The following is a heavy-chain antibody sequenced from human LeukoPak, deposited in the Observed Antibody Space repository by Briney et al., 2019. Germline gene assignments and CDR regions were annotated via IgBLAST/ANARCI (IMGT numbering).Heavy chain of an antibody. J-gene: IGHJ4*02. D-gene: IGHD4-17*01. CDR2: INHSGST. Sequence: SETLSLTCAVYGGSFSGYYWSWIRQPPGKGLEWIGEINHSGSTNYNPSLKSRVTISVDTSKNQFSLKLSSVAAADTAVYYRARAHYFYGDYHPSYFDYWGQGTLVTVSS. CDR1: GGSFSGYY. CDR3: ARAHYFYGDYHPSYFDY. V-gene: IGHV4-34*01.